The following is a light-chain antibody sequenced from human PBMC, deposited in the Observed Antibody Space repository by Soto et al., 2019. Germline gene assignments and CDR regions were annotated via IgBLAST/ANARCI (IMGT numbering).Light chain of an antibody. V-gene: IGKV2D-29*01. J-gene: IGKJ4*01. Sequence: DIVMTQTPLSLAVTPGQPASISCKSSQSLLYSDGKTYLYWHLQKPGQPPHLLIHEVSNRFSGVPDRFSGSGSGTDFTLKISRVEAEDVGVYYCMQSLQFPLTFGGGTKLEIK. CDR1: QSLLYSDGKTY. CDR2: EVS. CDR3: MQSLQFPLT.